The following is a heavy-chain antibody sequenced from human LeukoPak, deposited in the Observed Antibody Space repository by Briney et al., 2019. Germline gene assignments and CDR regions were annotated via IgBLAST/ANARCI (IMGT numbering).Heavy chain of an antibody. J-gene: IGHJ1*01. CDR3: ARSRDGYNSHAEYFQH. Sequence: SETLSLTCTVSGGSISSYYWSWIRQPPGKGLEWIGYIYYSGSTNYNPSLKSRVTISVDTSKNQFSLKLSSVTAADTAVYYCARSRDGYNSHAEYFQHWGQGTLVTVSS. D-gene: IGHD5-24*01. CDR2: IYYSGST. V-gene: IGHV4-59*01. CDR1: GGSISSYY.